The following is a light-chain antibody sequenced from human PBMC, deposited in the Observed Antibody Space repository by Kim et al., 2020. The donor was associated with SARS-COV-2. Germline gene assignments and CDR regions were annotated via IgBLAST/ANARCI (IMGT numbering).Light chain of an antibody. Sequence: IVMTQSPGTLSVSPGERVTLSCRASQSVTTNLAWYQQQPGQTPSRVIYDASTRATDIPGRFSGSGSGAEFTLTISSLQSADFALYYCQQYHKWPLTFGGGTKVDIK. J-gene: IGKJ4*01. CDR3: QQYHKWPLT. CDR1: QSVTTN. V-gene: IGKV3-15*01. CDR2: DAS.